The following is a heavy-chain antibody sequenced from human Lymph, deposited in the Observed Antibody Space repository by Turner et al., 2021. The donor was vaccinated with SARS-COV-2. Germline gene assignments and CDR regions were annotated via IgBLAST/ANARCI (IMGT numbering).Heavy chain of an antibody. D-gene: IGHD2-15*01. Sequence: EVQLVESGGGVVQPGGSLRLSCAASGFTFDDYAMHWVRQAPGKGLEWVSLISGDGGGTYYADSVKGRFTISRDNSKNSLSLQMNSLRAEDTALYYCAKDPGYCSGGSCYSRPYCDFWGQGTLVTVSA. V-gene: IGHV3-43*02. CDR1: GFTFDDYA. CDR2: ISGDGGGT. CDR3: AKDPGYCSGGSCYSRPYCDF. J-gene: IGHJ4*02.